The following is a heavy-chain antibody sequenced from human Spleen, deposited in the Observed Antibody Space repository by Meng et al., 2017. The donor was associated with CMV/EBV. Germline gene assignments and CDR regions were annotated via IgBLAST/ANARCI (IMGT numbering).Heavy chain of an antibody. CDR1: GGSLTSHSNY. J-gene: IGHJ4*02. CDR2: IFFSGAT. Sequence: TGSGGSLTSHSNYWGWIRQPPVKGLEWIDSIFFSGATHYNPSLRSRITMSVDTSKNQFSLRLTSLTAADTAVYYCATLIAAAWVDYWGQGALVTVSS. D-gene: IGHD6-13*01. CDR3: ATLIAAAWVDY. V-gene: IGHV4-39*01.